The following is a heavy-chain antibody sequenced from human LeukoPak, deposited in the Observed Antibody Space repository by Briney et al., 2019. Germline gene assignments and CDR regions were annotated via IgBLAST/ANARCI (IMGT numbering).Heavy chain of an antibody. CDR2: INPKSGRA. J-gene: IGHJ3*02. D-gene: IGHD2-15*01. V-gene: IGHV1-2*02. CDR1: GYTFTDFY. Sequence: GASVKVSCKVSGYTFTDFYLHWVRQAPGQGLAWLGWINPKSGRANSAQKFQGRVTMTRDTSISTAYMDLSRLKSDDTALYYCVRGWTSGFDIWGQGTMVTVSS. CDR3: VRGWTSGFDI.